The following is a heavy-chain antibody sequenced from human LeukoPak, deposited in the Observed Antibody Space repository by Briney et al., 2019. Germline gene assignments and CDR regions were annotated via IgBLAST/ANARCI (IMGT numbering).Heavy chain of an antibody. V-gene: IGHV3-21*01. D-gene: IGHD3-22*01. CDR1: GFTFSSYG. CDR2: ISSSSSYI. J-gene: IGHJ4*02. CDR3: ARDPSITNYYDSSGYSYFDY. Sequence: GGSLRLSCAASGFTFSSYGMNWVRQAPGKGLEWVSSISSSSSYIYYADSVKGRFTISRDNAKNSLYLQMNSLRAEDTAVYYCARDPSITNYYDSSGYSYFDYWGQGTLVTVSS.